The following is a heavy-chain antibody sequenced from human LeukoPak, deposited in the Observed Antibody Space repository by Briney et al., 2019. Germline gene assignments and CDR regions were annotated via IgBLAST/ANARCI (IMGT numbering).Heavy chain of an antibody. CDR2: IKQDGSEK. CDR1: GCTFSSYW. Sequence: GGSLRLSCAASGCTFSSYWMSWVRQAPGKGLEWVANIKQDGSEKYYVDSVKGRFTISRDNAKNSLYLQLNSLRAEDTAVYYCARGRYGSGWQDFDYWGQGTLVTVSS. D-gene: IGHD6-19*01. CDR3: ARGRYGSGWQDFDY. J-gene: IGHJ4*02. V-gene: IGHV3-7*01.